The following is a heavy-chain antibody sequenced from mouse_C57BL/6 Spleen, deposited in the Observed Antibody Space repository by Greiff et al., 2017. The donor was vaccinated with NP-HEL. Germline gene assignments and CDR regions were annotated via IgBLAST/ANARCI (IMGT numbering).Heavy chain of an antibody. Sequence: VQLQQSGPELVKPGASVKISCKASGYTFTDYYMNWVKQSHGKSLEWIGDINPNNGGTSYNQKFKGKATLTVDKSSSTAYMELRSLTSEDSAVYYCATPLITTVVATPYWGQGTLVTVSA. D-gene: IGHD1-1*01. CDR3: ATPLITTVVATPY. CDR1: GYTFTDYY. J-gene: IGHJ3*01. CDR2: INPNNGGT. V-gene: IGHV1-26*01.